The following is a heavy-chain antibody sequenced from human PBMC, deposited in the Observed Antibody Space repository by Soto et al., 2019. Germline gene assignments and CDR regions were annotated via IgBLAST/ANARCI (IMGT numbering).Heavy chain of an antibody. V-gene: IGHV1-18*01. CDR3: SRLQHWTDGVNYYNYMDV. CDR1: GYTFSNFG. D-gene: IGHD2-8*01. Sequence: QVQLVQSGPEVRQPGASVKVSCKASGYTFSNFGVAWVRQAPGKGLEWMAWISINNGNTNYAQRFQGRMTMTTDTSTSTAYMELRSLRSDDTAVYFCSRLQHWTDGVNYYNYMDVWGKGATVIVS. J-gene: IGHJ6*03. CDR2: ISINNGNT.